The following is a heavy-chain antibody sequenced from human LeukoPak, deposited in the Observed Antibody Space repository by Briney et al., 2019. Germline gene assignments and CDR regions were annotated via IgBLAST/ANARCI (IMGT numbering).Heavy chain of an antibody. CDR1: GYTFTNYY. V-gene: IGHV1-46*01. CDR2: INPSDGRT. Sequence: ASVKVSCKASGYTFTNYYMHWVRQAPGQGLEWMGIINPSDGRTSYGQEFQGRVTMTRDTSTSTVYMELSSLRSEDTAVYYCAREIGPRQLHLWASAFDYWGQGTLVTVSS. J-gene: IGHJ4*02. CDR3: AREIGPRQLHLWASAFDY. D-gene: IGHD5-18*01.